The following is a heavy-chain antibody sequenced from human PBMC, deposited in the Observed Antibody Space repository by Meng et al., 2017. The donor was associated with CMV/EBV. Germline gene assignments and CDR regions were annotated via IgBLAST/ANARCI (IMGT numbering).Heavy chain of an antibody. Sequence: SEKVSCKASGGTFSSYAISWVRQAPGQGLEWMGGIIPILGIANYAQKFQGRVTITADKSTSTAYMELSSLRSEDTAVYYCASKLGVNYYYGMDVWGQGTTVTVSS. V-gene: IGHV1-69*10. CDR1: GGTFSSYA. CDR3: ASKLGVNYYYGMDV. J-gene: IGHJ6*02. CDR2: IIPILGIA. D-gene: IGHD1-7*01.